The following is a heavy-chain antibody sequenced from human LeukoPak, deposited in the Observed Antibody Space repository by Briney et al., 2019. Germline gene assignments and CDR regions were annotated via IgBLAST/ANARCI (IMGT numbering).Heavy chain of an antibody. CDR2: IYTSGST. CDR3: ARVKYSSSWYYYCYMDV. J-gene: IGHJ6*03. V-gene: IGHV4-4*09. CDR1: GGSISSYY. Sequence: PSETLSLTCTVSGGSISSYYWSWIRQPPGKGLEWIGYIYTSGSTNYNPSLKSRVTISVDTSKNQFSLKLSSVTAADTAVYYCARVKYSSSWYYYCYMDVWGKGTTVTVSS. D-gene: IGHD6-13*01.